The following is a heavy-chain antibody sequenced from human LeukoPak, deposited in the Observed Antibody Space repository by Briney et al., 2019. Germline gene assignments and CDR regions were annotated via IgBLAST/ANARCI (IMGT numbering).Heavy chain of an antibody. CDR2: MNPNSGNT. D-gene: IGHD7-27*01. CDR1: GYTLTSYD. V-gene: IGHV1-8*01. Sequence: GASVKVSCKASGYTLTSYDISWVRQATGQGLEWMGWMNPNSGNTGYAQKFQGRVTMTRNTSISTAYMELSSLRSEDTAVYYCARNWGLAQGYFDYWGQGTLVTVSS. CDR3: ARNWGLAQGYFDY. J-gene: IGHJ4*02.